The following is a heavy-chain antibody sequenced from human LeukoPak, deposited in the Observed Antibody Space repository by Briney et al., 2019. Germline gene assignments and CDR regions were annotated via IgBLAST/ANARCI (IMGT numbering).Heavy chain of an antibody. CDR1: GGSFSGYY. J-gene: IGHJ5*02. Sequence: SETLSLTCAVYGGSFSGYYWSWIRQPPGKGLEWIGEINHSGSTNYNPSLKSRVTISVDASKNQFSLKLSSVTAADTAVYYCARVVSAMPNWFDPWGQGTLVTVSS. CDR2: INHSGST. CDR3: ARVVSAMPNWFDP. V-gene: IGHV4-34*01. D-gene: IGHD2-2*01.